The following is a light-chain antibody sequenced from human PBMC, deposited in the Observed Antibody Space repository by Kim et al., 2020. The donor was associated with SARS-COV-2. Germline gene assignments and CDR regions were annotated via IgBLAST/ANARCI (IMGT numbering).Light chain of an antibody. CDR1: QDIATT. J-gene: IGKJ2*01. CDR3: QQTKAYPRS. Sequence: AIQLTQSPSSLSASVGDRVTITCRASQDIATTLAWYQQKPGKSPKLLIYSASNLESGVPSRFSGSGSGTDFFLTINNLQTEDFATFYCQQTKAYPRSFGQETKLEI. V-gene: IGKV1-13*02. CDR2: SAS.